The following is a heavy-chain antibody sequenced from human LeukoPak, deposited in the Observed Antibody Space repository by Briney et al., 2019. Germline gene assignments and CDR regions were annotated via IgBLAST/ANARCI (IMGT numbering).Heavy chain of an antibody. CDR1: GFIFNHYA. J-gene: IGHJ4*02. Sequence: GTSLRLSCEASGFIFNHYALHWVRQAPHKGLEWVAVISRDGTNRYYADSVKGRFSIFRDDSQKRVSLQMDSLRAEDTAVYYCVRDAQRGFDYSNSLQYWGQGALVTVSS. D-gene: IGHD4-11*01. V-gene: IGHV3-33*01. CDR2: ISRDGTNR. CDR3: VRDAQRGFDYSNSLQY.